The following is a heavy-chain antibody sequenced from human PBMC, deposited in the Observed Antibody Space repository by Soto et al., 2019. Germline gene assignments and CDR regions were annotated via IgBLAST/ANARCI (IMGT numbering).Heavy chain of an antibody. CDR1: GYTFTSYG. J-gene: IGHJ4*02. CDR2: ISTYDVNT. Sequence: ASVKVSCKASGYTFTSYGISWVRQAPGQGPEWMGWISTYDVNTNFPKKFQGRVTMTTDTSTSTAYMELRSLTSDDTAVYYCARDRMTFCGGDCYSLIWGQGTLVTVSS. V-gene: IGHV1-18*01. CDR3: ARDRMTFCGGDCYSLI. D-gene: IGHD2-21*02.